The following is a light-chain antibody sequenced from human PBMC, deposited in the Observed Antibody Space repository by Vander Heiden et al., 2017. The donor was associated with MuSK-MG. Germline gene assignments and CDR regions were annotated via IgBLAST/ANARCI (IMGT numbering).Light chain of an antibody. V-gene: IGKV3-20*01. CDR3: QQYGTSPLT. Sequence: EIVLTQSPGTLSLSPGERATLSCRANQSVSSSYLAWHQQKPGQAPRLLIYGTSSRATGIPDRFRGSGSGTDFTLTISRLEPEDFAVYYCQQYGTSPLTFGQGTRLEIK. CDR1: QSVSSSY. J-gene: IGKJ5*01. CDR2: GTS.